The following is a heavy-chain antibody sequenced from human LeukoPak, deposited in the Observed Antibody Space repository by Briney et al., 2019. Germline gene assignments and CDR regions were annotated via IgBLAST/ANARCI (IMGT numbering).Heavy chain of an antibody. CDR2: ISDSGVYT. J-gene: IGHJ4*02. CDR3: AKVGSGGSAPDY. CDR1: KFTFNTYA. D-gene: IGHD3-16*01. V-gene: IGHV3-23*01. Sequence: GGSLRLSCVASKFTFNTYAMTWVRQAPGKGLEWVSAISDSGVYTYYADSVKGRLTISRDNSKNTLYLQMDSLTAEDTAVYYCAKVGSGGSAPDYWGQGTLVTVSS.